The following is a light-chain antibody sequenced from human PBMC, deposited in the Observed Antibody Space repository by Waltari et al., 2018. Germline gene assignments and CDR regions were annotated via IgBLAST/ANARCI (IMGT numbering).Light chain of an antibody. V-gene: IGLV2-14*03. CDR2: DVT. Sequence: SALPQPASVSGSPGQSIRISCTGTRSDVGRYDYVSWYQQHPDKPPKLLIYDVTQWPSGISHRFSGSKSGYTASLTISGLQSEDEADYYCLSYTTSDTYVFGSGTRVTVL. CDR1: RSDVGRYDY. CDR3: LSYTTSDTYV. J-gene: IGLJ1*01.